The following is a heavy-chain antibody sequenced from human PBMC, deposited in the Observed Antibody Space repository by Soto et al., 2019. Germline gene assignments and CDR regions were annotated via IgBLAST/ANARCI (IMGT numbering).Heavy chain of an antibody. CDR3: AKVNEYYDILTGYFDY. J-gene: IGHJ4*02. Sequence: GGSLRLSCAASGFTFSSYGMHWVRQAPGKGLEWVAVISYDGSNKYYADSVKGRFTISRDNSKNTLYLQMNSLRAEDMAVYYCAKVNEYYDILTGYFDYWGQGTLVTVSS. CDR1: GFTFSSYG. V-gene: IGHV3-30*18. CDR2: ISYDGSNK. D-gene: IGHD3-9*01.